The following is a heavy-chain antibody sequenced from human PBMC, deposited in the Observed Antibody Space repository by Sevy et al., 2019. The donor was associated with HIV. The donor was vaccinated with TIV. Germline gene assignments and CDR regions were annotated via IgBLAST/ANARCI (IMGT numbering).Heavy chain of an antibody. V-gene: IGHV3-23*01. D-gene: IGHD3-22*01. J-gene: IGHJ6*02. CDR2: ISGSGGST. Sequence: GGSLRLSCAASGFTFSSYAMSWVRQAPGKGLEWVSAISGSGGSTYYADSVKGRFTIPRDNSKNTLYLQMNSLRAEDTAVYYCAKDQDYYDSSGSGAYYYYYYYGMDVWGQGTTVTVSS. CDR1: GFTFSSYA. CDR3: AKDQDYYDSSGSGAYYYYYYYGMDV.